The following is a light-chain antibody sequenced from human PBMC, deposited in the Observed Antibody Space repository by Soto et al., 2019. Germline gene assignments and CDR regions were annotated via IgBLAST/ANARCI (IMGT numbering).Light chain of an antibody. CDR2: GAS. CDR1: QSFSSY. Sequence: EIVLTQSPATLSLSPGERATLSCRASQSFSSYLCWCQQKPGQAPRLLIYGASSTATGIPDRFSGSGSGTYFTLTISRLEPEDVAVYYCQQYGSSPQTFGQGTKLDI. J-gene: IGKJ1*01. V-gene: IGKV3-20*01. CDR3: QQYGSSPQT.